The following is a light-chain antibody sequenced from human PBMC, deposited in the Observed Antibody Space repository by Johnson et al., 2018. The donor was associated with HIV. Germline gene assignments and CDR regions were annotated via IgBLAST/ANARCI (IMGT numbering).Light chain of an antibody. CDR2: EHN. Sequence: HSVLTQPPSVSAAPGQKVTISCSGSTFNIGNNYVSWYHHLPGAAPKLLIYEHNKLPSGIPDRFSGSKSGPSAPLGITGLQTGDEADYYCGTWVSRLSCYVFGTVTKVTVL. V-gene: IGLV1-51*02. J-gene: IGLJ1*01. CDR3: GTWVSRLSCYV. CDR1: TFNIGNNY.